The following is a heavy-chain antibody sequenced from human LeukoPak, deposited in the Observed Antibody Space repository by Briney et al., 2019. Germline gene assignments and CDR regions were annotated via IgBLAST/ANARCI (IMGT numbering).Heavy chain of an antibody. CDR1: GGSFSGYY. CDR2: INHSGST. CDR3: AIPSGYSYGPYFQH. Sequence: KPSETLSLTCAVYGGSFSGYYWSWIRQPPGKGLERIGEINHSGSTNYNPSLKSRVTISVDTSKNQFSLKLSSVTAADTAVYYCAIPSGYSYGPYFQHWGQGTLVTVSP. D-gene: IGHD5-18*01. V-gene: IGHV4-34*01. J-gene: IGHJ1*01.